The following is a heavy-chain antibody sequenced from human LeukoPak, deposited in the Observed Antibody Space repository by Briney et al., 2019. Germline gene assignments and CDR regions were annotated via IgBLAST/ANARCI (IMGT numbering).Heavy chain of an antibody. Sequence: SVNVSFTASGGTFSSYAISWVRQAPGQGLEWMGGIIPIFGTANYAQKFQGRVTITADESTSTAYMELSSLRSEDTAVYYCARASPQGSYFDYWGQGTLVTVSS. V-gene: IGHV1-69*13. CDR3: ARASPQGSYFDY. J-gene: IGHJ4*02. CDR2: IIPIFGTA. CDR1: GGTFSSYA. D-gene: IGHD3-10*01.